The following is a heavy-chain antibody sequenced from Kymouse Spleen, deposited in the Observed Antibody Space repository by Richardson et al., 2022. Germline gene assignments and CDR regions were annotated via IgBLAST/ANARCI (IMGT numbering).Heavy chain of an antibody. D-gene: IGHD3-10*01. CDR2: ISGSGGST. J-gene: IGHJ6*02. V-gene: IGHV3-23*04. Sequence: EVQLVESGGGLVQPGGSLRLSCAASGFTFSSYAMSWVRQAPGKGLEWVSAISGSGGSTYYADSVKGRFTISRDNSKNTLYLQMNSLRAEDTAVYYCAKDQRITMVRAYYYYGMDVWGQGTTVTVSS. CDR3: AKDQRITMVRAYYYYGMDV. CDR1: GFTFSSYA.